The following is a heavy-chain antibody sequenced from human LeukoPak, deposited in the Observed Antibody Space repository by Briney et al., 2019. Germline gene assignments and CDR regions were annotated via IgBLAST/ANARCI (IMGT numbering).Heavy chain of an antibody. CDR1: GYFISSGFF. D-gene: IGHD4-11*01. J-gene: IGHJ6*03. CDR3: VRETRTVPSYYYFDV. V-gene: IGHV4-38-2*02. CDR2: IYHRGTP. Sequence: ETLSLTCDVSGYFISSGFFWGWIRQPPGKGLECIGSIYHRGTPYYNPSLKSRVAISVDTSQNQFSLRLSSVTAADTAVYYCVRETRTVPSYYYFDVWGKGTTVAVSS.